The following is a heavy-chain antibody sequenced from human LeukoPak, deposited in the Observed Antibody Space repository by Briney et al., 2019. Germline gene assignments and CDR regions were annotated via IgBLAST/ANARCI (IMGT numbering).Heavy chain of an antibody. J-gene: IGHJ4*02. D-gene: IGHD6-13*01. CDR2: IYYSGIT. V-gene: IGHV4-39*01. CDR1: GGSISSSSYY. Sequence: SETLSLTCTVSGGSISSSSYYWGWIRQPPGKGLEWIGSIYYSGITYYNPSLKSRVALSVGTSKNQFSLNLSSVTAADTAVYYCATSGYSSSWYWSYFFDYWGQGTLVTVSS. CDR3: ATSGYSSSWYWSYFFDY.